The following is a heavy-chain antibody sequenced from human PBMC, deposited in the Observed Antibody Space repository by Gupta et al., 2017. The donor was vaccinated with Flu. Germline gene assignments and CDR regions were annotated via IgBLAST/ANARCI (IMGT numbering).Heavy chain of an antibody. Sequence: PGKGLEWIGYVYHSGSTFYNPSLKSRLTISVDTSKNQFSLKLSSVTAADTAVYYCARDRCSGGSCYEDGFDLWGQGTMVTVSS. V-gene: IGHV4-31*02. J-gene: IGHJ3*01. CDR2: VYHSGST. D-gene: IGHD2-15*01. CDR3: ARDRCSGGSCYEDGFDL.